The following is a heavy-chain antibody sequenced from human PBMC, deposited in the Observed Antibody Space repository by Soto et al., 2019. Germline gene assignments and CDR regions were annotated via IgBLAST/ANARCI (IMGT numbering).Heavy chain of an antibody. CDR2: ITSDGNNR. V-gene: IGHV3-30*03. Sequence: GGSLRLSCAASGFDFSNYGIHWVRQSPGKGLDWLAIITSDGNNRYYADSVKGRFTISRDNSKNTVYLQMQNLRGEDTAVYYCASAGSFDHWGPGTLVTVSS. CDR3: ASAGSFDH. CDR1: GFDFSNYG. J-gene: IGHJ4*02.